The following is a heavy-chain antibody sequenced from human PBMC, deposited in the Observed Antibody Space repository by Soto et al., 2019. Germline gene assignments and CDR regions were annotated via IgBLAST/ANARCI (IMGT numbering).Heavy chain of an antibody. D-gene: IGHD1-7*01. CDR2: TYCRPNCLY. J-gene: IGHJ4*02. CDR1: VDGVSGNGGS. CDR3: ARGHLWNLSFDS. V-gene: IGHV6-1*01. Sequence: SQTLSPTCAISVDGVSGNGGSVNLIIQSPSRGLEWLGRTYCRPNCLYDYGPLVRGRIVMNADTGQNHVSLHLNSVTPEDTAVYYSARGHLWNLSFDSWGQGALVTVSS.